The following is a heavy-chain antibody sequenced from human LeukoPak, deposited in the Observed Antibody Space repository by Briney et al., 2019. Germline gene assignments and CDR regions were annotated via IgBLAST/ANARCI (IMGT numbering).Heavy chain of an antibody. V-gene: IGHV3-11*01. CDR2: ISRSGSTT. Sequence: GGSLRLSCAASGFIFSDYYMSRIRQAPGKGLEWVSYISRSGSTTYYADSVKGRFTISRDNAKNSLYLQMNSLRAEDTAVYYCARYTVLVSGTFDYWGQGTLVTVSS. CDR1: GFIFSDYY. J-gene: IGHJ4*02. CDR3: ARYTVLVSGTFDY. D-gene: IGHD5-18*01.